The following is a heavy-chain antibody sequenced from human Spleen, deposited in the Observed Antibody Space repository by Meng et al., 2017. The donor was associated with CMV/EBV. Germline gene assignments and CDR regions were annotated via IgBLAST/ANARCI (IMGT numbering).Heavy chain of an antibody. CDR3: AKYSYDSYYYYGMDV. J-gene: IGHJ6*02. Sequence: GESLKISCAASGFSFSDHYMTWIRQAPGKGLERVSFISSTGTTTYYADSVKGRFTISRDNAKNSLYLQMNSLRAEDTAVYYCAKYSYDSYYYYGMDVWGQGTTVTVSS. CDR2: ISSTGTTT. CDR1: GFSFSDHY. V-gene: IGHV3-11*04. D-gene: IGHD5-18*01.